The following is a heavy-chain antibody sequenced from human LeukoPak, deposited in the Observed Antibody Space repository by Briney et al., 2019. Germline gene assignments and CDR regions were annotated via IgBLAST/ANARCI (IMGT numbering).Heavy chain of an antibody. V-gene: IGHV4-39*01. CDR3: ARHRTRDDSTAFGY. CDR1: GGSHRSSSYY. D-gene: IGHD5-24*01. J-gene: IGHJ4*02. CDR2: IYYSGNT. Sequence: PSETMSLTCTVSGGSHRSSSYYWGWVRQPPGRGLEWIGSIYYSGNTYYNPSLKSRVTITVDTSKNQFSLNLSSVTAADTAVYYCARHRTRDDSTAFGYWGQGTLVTVSS.